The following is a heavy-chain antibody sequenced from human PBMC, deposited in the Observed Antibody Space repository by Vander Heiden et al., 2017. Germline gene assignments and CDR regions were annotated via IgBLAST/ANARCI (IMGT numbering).Heavy chain of an antibody. CDR1: GFTFDDYA. CDR2: ISWNSGSI. J-gene: IGHJ3*02. V-gene: IGHV3-9*01. Sequence: DVQLVESGGGLVQLGRALRLSCAAPGFTFDDYAMHWVRQAAGKGLEWVSGISWNSGSIGYADSVKGRFTIARDNAKNSLYLQMNSLRAEDTALYYCASSSSSGLTGGDAFDIWGQGTMVTVSS. CDR3: ASSSSSGLTGGDAFDI. D-gene: IGHD6-6*01.